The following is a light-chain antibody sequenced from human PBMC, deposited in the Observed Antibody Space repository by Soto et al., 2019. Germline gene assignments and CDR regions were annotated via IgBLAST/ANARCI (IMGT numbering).Light chain of an antibody. Sequence: QLVLTQPPSASGTPGQRVTISCSGSSSNIGSNTVNWYQQLPGTAPKLLIYSNNQRPSGVPDRFSSSKSGTSASLAISGLQSEDEADYYCAAWDDSLNWVFGGGTKLTVL. CDR1: SSNIGSNT. J-gene: IGLJ3*02. CDR2: SNN. V-gene: IGLV1-44*01. CDR3: AAWDDSLNWV.